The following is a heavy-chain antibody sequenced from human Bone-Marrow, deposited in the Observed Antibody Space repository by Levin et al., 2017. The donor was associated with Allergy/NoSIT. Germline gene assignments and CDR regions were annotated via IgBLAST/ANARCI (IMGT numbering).Heavy chain of an antibody. CDR3: AREFRSGDPFDS. D-gene: IGHD1-26*01. Sequence: SETLSLTCAVSGSSISSGYYWGWIRQPPGKGLDWIATISHSGSTFYSPSLKSRVTISVDTSKNQFSLELSSVTAADTAVYYCAREFRSGDPFDSWGQGTLVTVSS. CDR1: GSSISSGYY. V-gene: IGHV4-38-2*02. CDR2: ISHSGST. J-gene: IGHJ4*02.